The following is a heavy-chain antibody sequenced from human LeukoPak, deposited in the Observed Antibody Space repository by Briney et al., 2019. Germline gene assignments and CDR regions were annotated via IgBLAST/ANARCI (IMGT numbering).Heavy chain of an antibody. V-gene: IGHV3-7*01. CDR1: GFTFSRYW. CDR2: IKEDGSEK. CDR3: ARLTTTAPPAFDY. J-gene: IGHJ4*02. Sequence: GGSLRLSCAASGFTFSRYWTSWVRQAPGKGPEWVANIKEDGSEKYYVDSVKGRFTISRDNAKNSLYLQMNSLRAEDTAVYYCARLTTTAPPAFDYWGQGTLVTVSS. D-gene: IGHD4/OR15-4a*01.